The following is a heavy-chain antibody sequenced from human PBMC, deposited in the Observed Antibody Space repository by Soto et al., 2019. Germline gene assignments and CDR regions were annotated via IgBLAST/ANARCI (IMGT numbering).Heavy chain of an antibody. CDR2: IIPIFGTA. CDR1: EDTFRNYA. CDR3: ASTKYDSSAYYYWYLGL. Sequence: QVELVQSGAEVKKPGSSVKVSCQASEDTFRNYAISWVRQAPGQRLEWMGGIIPIFGTAKYAQKFQGRVTIPEDNSANKVYLELRSLRSEDTAFYYCASTKYDSSAYYYWYLGLWGRGTLVTVSS. D-gene: IGHD3-22*01. J-gene: IGHJ2*01. V-gene: IGHV1-69*06.